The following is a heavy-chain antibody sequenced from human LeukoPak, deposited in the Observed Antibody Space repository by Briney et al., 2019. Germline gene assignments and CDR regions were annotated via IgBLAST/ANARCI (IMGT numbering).Heavy chain of an antibody. CDR1: GFAFSTYA. CDR3: AKRYYDFPLDY. V-gene: IGHV3-23*01. CDR2: ISESGANT. J-gene: IGHJ4*02. D-gene: IGHD3-3*01. Sequence: GGSLRLSCAASGFAFSTYAMTWVRQAPGKGLEWVSSISESGANTFYADSVKGRFTISRDNSKNTLYLQINNPRVEDTAVYYCAKRYYDFPLDYWGQGTLVTVS.